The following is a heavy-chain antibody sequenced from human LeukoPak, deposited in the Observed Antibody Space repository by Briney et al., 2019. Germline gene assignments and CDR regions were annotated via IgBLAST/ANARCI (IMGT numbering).Heavy chain of an antibody. D-gene: IGHD6-6*01. CDR3: ARSGSSGIDY. CDR1: GGSISSSSYY. Sequence: SETLSLTCTVSGGSISSSSYYWGWIRQPPGQGLEWIGSIYYSGSTYYNPSLKSRVTISVDTSKNQFSLKLSSVTAADTAVYYCARSGSSGIDYWGQGTLVTVSS. CDR2: IYYSGST. J-gene: IGHJ4*02. V-gene: IGHV4-39*01.